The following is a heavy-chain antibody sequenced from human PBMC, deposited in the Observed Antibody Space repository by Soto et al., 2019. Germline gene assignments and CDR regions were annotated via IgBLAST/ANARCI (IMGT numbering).Heavy chain of an antibody. Sequence: GGSLRLSCAASGFAFDSYWMHWVRQVPGEGPVWVSRIDYDGTTTTYADSVKGRFTISRDNAKNTLYLQMNSLRAEDTAVYYCARGPRPSSAGTGAYWGQGTLVTVSS. D-gene: IGHD6-13*01. J-gene: IGHJ4*02. CDR2: IDYDGTTT. CDR1: GFAFDSYW. V-gene: IGHV3-74*01. CDR3: ARGPRPSSAGTGAY.